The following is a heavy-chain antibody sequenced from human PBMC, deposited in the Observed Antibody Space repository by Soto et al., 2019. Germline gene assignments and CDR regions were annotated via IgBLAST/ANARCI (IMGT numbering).Heavy chain of an antibody. CDR2: ISSSGSTI. J-gene: IGHJ5*02. Sequence: GGSRRLSCAASGFTFSDYYMSWIRQAPGKGLEWVSYISSSGSTIHYADSVKGRFTISRDNAKNSLYLQMNSLRAEDTAVYYCAALIGYCSGGSCYKPHTWGQGTLVTVSS. CDR3: AALIGYCSGGSCYKPHT. D-gene: IGHD2-15*01. CDR1: GFTFSDYY. V-gene: IGHV3-11*01.